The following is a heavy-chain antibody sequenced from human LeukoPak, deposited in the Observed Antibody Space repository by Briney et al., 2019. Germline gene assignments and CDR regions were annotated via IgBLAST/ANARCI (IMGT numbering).Heavy chain of an antibody. V-gene: IGHV3-7*01. J-gene: IGHJ4*02. CDR3: ARDSFETDIDY. Sequence: GGSLRLSCATSGFTFSSYWMTWVRQAPGKGLEWVANIKEDGSEKYYVESMKGRFTISRDNVKNSLYLQINSLRAEDTAVYYCARDSFETDIDYWGQGTLVTVSS. CDR1: GFTFSSYW. D-gene: IGHD1-14*01. CDR2: IKEDGSEK.